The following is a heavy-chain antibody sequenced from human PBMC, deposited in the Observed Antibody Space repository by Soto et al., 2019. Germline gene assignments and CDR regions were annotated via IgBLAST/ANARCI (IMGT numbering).Heavy chain of an antibody. CDR1: GGSISSGGYY. V-gene: IGHV4-31*03. CDR2: IYYSGST. CDR3: ARDIRVEMATTDTYYSSGIDV. Sequence: PSETLSLTCTVSGGSISSGGYYWSWIRQHPGKGLEWIGYIYYSGSTYYNPSLKSRVTISVDTSKNQFSLKLSSVTAADTAVYYCARDIRVEMATTDTYYSSGIDVWGQGTTLTVSS. J-gene: IGHJ6*02. D-gene: IGHD5-12*01.